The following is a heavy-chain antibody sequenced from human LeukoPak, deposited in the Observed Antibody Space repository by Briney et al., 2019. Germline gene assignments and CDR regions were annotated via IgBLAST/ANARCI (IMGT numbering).Heavy chain of an antibody. V-gene: IGHV3-33*06. J-gene: IGHJ4*02. D-gene: IGHD3-22*01. Sequence: GGSLRLSCAASGITFSSFAMSWVRQAPGKGLEWVAVIWYDGSNKYYADSVKGRSTISRDNSNNTLYLQLNSLRADDTAVYYCAKVTDSSGYFPSDYWGQGTLVTVSS. CDR1: GITFSSFA. CDR3: AKVTDSSGYFPSDY. CDR2: IWYDGSNK.